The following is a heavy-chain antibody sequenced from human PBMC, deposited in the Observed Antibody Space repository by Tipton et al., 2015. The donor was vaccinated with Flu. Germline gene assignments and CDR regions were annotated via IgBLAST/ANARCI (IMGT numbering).Heavy chain of an antibody. Sequence: TLSLTCTVSGASINSGNNYWSWIRQPAGKGLEWIGRIYTSGSTHYNPSLKSRVTISLDTSKKQFFLKLDSVTAADTATYYCARDQPHYFDSRGNTYHYYGMDGWGTGATVAVSS. CDR1: GASINSGNNY. CDR3: ARDQPHYFDSRGNTYHYYGMDG. CDR2: IYTSGST. V-gene: IGHV4-61*02. D-gene: IGHD3-22*01. J-gene: IGHJ6*04.